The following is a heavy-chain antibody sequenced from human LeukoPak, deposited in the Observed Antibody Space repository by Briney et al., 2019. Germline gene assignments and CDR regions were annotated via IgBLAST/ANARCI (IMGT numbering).Heavy chain of an antibody. CDR1: GFTFSNYN. CDR2: ISSGTSII. D-gene: IGHD3-9*01. J-gene: IGHJ4*02. Sequence: GGSLRLSCAASGFTFSNYNMNWVRQAPGKGLEWVSYISSGTSIIYYGDSVKGRFTISRDNAKNSLYLQMNGLRAEDTAVYYCARGDISDYWGQGTLVTVSS. CDR3: ARGDISDY. V-gene: IGHV3-48*04.